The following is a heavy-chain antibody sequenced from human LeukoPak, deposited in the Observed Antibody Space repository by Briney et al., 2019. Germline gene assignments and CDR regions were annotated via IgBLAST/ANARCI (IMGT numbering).Heavy chain of an antibody. V-gene: IGHV4-61*08. CDR1: GGSVSSGGNY. CDR2: IYYTGST. Sequence: PSETLSLTCTVSGGSVSSGGNYWSWIRQHPGKGLEWIGYIYYTGSTYYNPSLKSRVTISVDTSKNQFSLKLRSVTAADTAVYYCARHVTISGPYDASDIWGQGTMVTVSP. J-gene: IGHJ3*02. D-gene: IGHD5-24*01. CDR3: ARHVTISGPYDASDI.